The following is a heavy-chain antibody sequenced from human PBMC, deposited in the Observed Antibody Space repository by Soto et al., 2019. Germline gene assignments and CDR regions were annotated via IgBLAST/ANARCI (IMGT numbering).Heavy chain of an antibody. CDR2: VYHTGRT. J-gene: IGHJ4*02. CDR3: ARDFAYFDS. D-gene: IGHD3-3*01. V-gene: IGHV4-61*01. Sequence: SETLSLTCTVSGGSFNSGSYSWSWIRQPPGKGLEWIGYVYHTGRTSYNPSLKSRVSISMDTSKNQFSLNLDSVTAADTAVYFCARDFAYFDSWGQGTLVTVST. CDR1: GGSFNSGSYS.